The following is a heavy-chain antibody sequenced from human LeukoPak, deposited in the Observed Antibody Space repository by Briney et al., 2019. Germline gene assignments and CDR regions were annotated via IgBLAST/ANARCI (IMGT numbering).Heavy chain of an antibody. CDR2: ISSSGSTI. Sequence: GGSLRLSCAASGFTFSDYYMSWIRQAPGKGLEWVSHISSSGSTIYYADSVKGRFTISRDNAKNSLYLQMNSLRAEDTAVYYCARDRRGYSYGHFLTWGQGTLVTVSS. CDR1: GFTFSDYY. V-gene: IGHV3-11*01. CDR3: ARDRRGYSYGHFLT. J-gene: IGHJ5*02. D-gene: IGHD5-18*01.